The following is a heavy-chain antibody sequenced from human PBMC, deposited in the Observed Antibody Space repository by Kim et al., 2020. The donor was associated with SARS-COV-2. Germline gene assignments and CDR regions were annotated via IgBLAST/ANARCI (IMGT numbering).Heavy chain of an antibody. D-gene: IGHD3-3*01. CDR2: ISSNGGST. Sequence: GGSLRLSCSASGFTFSSYAMHWVRQAPGKGLEYVSAISSNGGSTYYADSVKGRFTISRDNSKNTLYLQMSSLRAEDTAVYYCVTGLDTIFGVVLGFDPWGQGTLVTVSS. CDR3: VTGLDTIFGVVLGFDP. V-gene: IGHV3-64D*09. J-gene: IGHJ5*02. CDR1: GFTFSSYA.